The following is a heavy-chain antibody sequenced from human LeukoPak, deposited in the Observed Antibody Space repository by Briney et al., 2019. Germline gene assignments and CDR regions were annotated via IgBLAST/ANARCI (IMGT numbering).Heavy chain of an antibody. CDR2: VNHSGYT. D-gene: IGHD4-17*01. Sequence: SETLSLTCGVSGTSFSSYYWSWIRQTPGKGLEWIGEVNHSGYTNMNPSLKSRVTISVDTSKNQFSLMLTSVTAADTAVYFCARMTTGHDYWGQGTLVTVSS. CDR1: GTSFSSYY. J-gene: IGHJ4*02. V-gene: IGHV4-34*01. CDR3: ARMTTGHDY.